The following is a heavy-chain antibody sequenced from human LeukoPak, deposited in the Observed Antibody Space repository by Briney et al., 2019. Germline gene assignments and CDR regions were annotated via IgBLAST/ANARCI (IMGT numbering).Heavy chain of an antibody. D-gene: IGHD4-23*01. CDR1: GYSISSGYY. V-gene: IGHV4-38-2*01. CDR2: IYHSGST. Sequence: PWETLSLSCAVSGYSISSGYYWGWIRQPPGKGVEWSGSIYHSGSTYYNPSLKSRVTISVDTSKSQFSLKLSSVTAADMAVYYCVSGGATTVVTPYYFDYWGQGNLVTVSS. CDR3: VSGGATTVVTPYYFDY. J-gene: IGHJ4*02.